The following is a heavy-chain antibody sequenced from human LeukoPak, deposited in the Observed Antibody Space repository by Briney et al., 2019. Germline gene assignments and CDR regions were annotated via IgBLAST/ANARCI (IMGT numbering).Heavy chain of an antibody. J-gene: IGHJ4*02. Sequence: GGSLRLSCAASGFTFSTYSMNWVRQAPGKGLEWVSPISSSGSYIYYADSVKGRFTISRDNAKNSLYLQMNSLRAEDTAVYYCARDIGEWFGERWAFDDYWGQGTLVTVSS. CDR3: ARDIGEWFGERWAFDDY. V-gene: IGHV3-21*01. CDR2: ISSSGSYI. D-gene: IGHD3-10*01. CDR1: GFTFSTYS.